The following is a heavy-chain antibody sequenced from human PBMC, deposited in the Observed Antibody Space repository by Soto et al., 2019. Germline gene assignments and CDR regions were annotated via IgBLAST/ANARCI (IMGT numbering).Heavy chain of an antibody. CDR2: IYYSGST. J-gene: IGHJ4*02. D-gene: IGHD1-26*01. V-gene: IGHV4-39*01. Sequence: PSETLSLTCTVSGGSISSSSYYWGWIRQPPGKGLEWIGSIYYSGSTYYNPSLKSRVTISVDTSKNQFSLKLSSLTAADTAVYYCAVGWRIPHYFDYWGQGTLVTVSS. CDR3: AVGWRIPHYFDY. CDR1: GGSISSSSYY.